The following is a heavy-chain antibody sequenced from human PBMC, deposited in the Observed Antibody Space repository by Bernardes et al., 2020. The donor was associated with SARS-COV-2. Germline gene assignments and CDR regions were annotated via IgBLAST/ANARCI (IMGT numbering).Heavy chain of an antibody. J-gene: IGHJ3*02. CDR3: AREREELLWFGEPTFDI. Sequence: TLSLTCAVYGGSFSGYYWSWIRQPPGKGLEWIGEINHSGSTNYNPSLKSRVTISVDTSKNQFSLKLSSVTAADTAVYYCAREREELLWFGEPTFDIWGQETMVTVSS. CDR2: INHSGST. CDR1: GGSFSGYY. V-gene: IGHV4-34*01. D-gene: IGHD3-10*01.